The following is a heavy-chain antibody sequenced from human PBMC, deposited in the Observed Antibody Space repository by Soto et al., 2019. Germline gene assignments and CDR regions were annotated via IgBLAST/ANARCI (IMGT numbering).Heavy chain of an antibody. J-gene: IGHJ4*02. V-gene: IGHV4-34*01. Sequence: PSETLSLTCAVYGGSFSDYFWTWIRQPPGKGLEWIGEINHSGSTNFNPSLKSRVTISVDKSKNQFSLKLSSVTAADTAVYYCARDRSLDYWGQGTLVTVSS. CDR2: INHSGST. D-gene: IGHD3-16*02. CDR3: ARDRSLDY. CDR1: GGSFSDYF.